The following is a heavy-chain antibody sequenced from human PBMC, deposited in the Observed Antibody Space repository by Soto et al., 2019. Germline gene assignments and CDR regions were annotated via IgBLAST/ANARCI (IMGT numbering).Heavy chain of an antibody. J-gene: IGHJ4*02. D-gene: IGHD3-3*01. V-gene: IGHV2-5*02. CDR3: AHRVLRTVFGLVTTTAIYFDF. CDR2: IHWDDDK. Sequence: QITLNESGPTVVRPTEPLTLTCRFSGFSLTTSGVGVGWIRQSPGKAPEWLALIHWDDDKRYSASLKSRLTITKDTSKNQVVLTVSDLDPTDTATYYCAHRVLRTVFGLVTTTAIYFDFWGQGTPVAVSS. CDR1: GFSLTTSGVG.